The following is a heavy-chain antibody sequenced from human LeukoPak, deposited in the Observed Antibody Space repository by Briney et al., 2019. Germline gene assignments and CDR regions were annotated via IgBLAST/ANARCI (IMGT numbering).Heavy chain of an antibody. Sequence: PGGSLRLSCVASGFAFSSFAMSWVRQAQGKGLEWVSGLTGSGSTYHADSVKGRFTISRDNSKNTLSLQMNSLRAEDTAVYYCAKMKGWRLYDYCMDVWGKGTTVTVSS. CDR3: AKMKGWRLYDYCMDV. D-gene: IGHD2-15*01. J-gene: IGHJ6*03. CDR1: GFAFSSFA. V-gene: IGHV3-23*01. CDR2: LTGSGST.